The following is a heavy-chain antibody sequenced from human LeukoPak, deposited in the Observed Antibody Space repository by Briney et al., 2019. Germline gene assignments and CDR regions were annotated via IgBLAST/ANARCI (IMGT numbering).Heavy chain of an antibody. CDR2: IYYSGST. CDR3: ARGRAWYMDY. D-gene: IGHD6-19*01. CDR1: GGSISGYY. J-gene: IGHJ4*02. V-gene: IGHV4-59*01. Sequence: PSETLSLTCTVSGGSISGYYWSWIRQPPGKGLEWIGYIYYSGSTNYNPSLKSRVTISVDTSKNQFSLKLSSVTAADTAVYYCARGRAWYMDYWGQGTLVTVSS.